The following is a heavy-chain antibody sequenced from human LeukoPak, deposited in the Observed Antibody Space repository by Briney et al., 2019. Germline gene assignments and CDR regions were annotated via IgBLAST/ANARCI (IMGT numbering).Heavy chain of an antibody. D-gene: IGHD3-10*01. V-gene: IGHV3-74*01. J-gene: IGHJ4*02. CDR2: IKSDESST. CDR1: GFTFSSYW. Sequence: PGGSLRLSCAASGFTFSSYWMHWVRQAPGKGLVWLSRIKSDESSTSHADSVKGRFTIARDNAKNTLYLQMNSLRDEDTAVYYCARAVSSSGSHYDYWGQGTLVTVSS. CDR3: ARAVSSSGSHYDY.